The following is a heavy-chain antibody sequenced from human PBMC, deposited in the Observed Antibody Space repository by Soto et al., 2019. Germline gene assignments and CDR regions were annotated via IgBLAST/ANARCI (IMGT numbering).Heavy chain of an antibody. Sequence: GASVKVSCKASGYTFTSYYMHWVRQAPGQGLEWMGIINPSGGSTSYAQKFQGRVTMTRDTSTSTVYMELSSLRSEDTAVYYCASIFSGYSYYYGMDVWGQGTTVTVSS. J-gene: IGHJ6*02. CDR3: ASIFSGYSYYYGMDV. D-gene: IGHD3-3*01. CDR1: GYTFTSYY. CDR2: INPSGGST. V-gene: IGHV1-46*01.